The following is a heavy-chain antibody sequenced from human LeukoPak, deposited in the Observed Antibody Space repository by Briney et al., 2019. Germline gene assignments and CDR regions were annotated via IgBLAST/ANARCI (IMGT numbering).Heavy chain of an antibody. D-gene: IGHD5-12*01. J-gene: IGHJ4*02. CDR1: GYTFTGYY. CDR3: ARIAGGYSGYDSGYAFDY. CDR2: INPNSGGT. V-gene: IGHV1-2*02. Sequence: AASVKVSCKASGYTFTGYYMHWVRQAPGQGLEWMGWINPNSGGTNYAQKFQGRVTMTRDTSISTAYMELSRLRSDDTAVYYCARIAGGYSGYDSGYAFDYWGQGTLVTVSS.